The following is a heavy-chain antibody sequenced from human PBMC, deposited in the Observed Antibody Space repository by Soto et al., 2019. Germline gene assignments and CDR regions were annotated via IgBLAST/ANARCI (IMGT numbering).Heavy chain of an antibody. CDR3: AGGGYYDNSWGKLSHYGLDV. D-gene: IGHD3-16*01. CDR2: ISPYNDYT. V-gene: IGHV1-18*01. Sequence: QVQLAQSANEVKKPGASVRVSCKAAGYTFIRYGIAWVRQAPGQGLEWMGWISPYNDYTVYAQKFQGRVSMTEDTSTRTVYMNLRGLKSDDTAVYYCAGGGYYDNSWGKLSHYGLDVWGQGTSVSVSS. CDR1: GYTFIRYG. J-gene: IGHJ6*02.